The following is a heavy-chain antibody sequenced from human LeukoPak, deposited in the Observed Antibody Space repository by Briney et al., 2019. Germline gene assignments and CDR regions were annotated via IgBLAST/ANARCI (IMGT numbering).Heavy chain of an antibody. CDR1: GGSISSYY. J-gene: IGHJ5*02. CDR2: TYYSGST. D-gene: IGHD2-15*01. V-gene: IGHV4-59*01. Sequence: SETLSLTCTVSGGSISSYYWSWIRQPPGKGLEWIGYTYYSGSTNYNPSLKSRVTISVDTSKNQFSLKLSSVTAADTAVYYCARGGYCSGGSCYPHNNWFDPWGQGTLVTVSS. CDR3: ARGGYCSGGSCYPHNNWFDP.